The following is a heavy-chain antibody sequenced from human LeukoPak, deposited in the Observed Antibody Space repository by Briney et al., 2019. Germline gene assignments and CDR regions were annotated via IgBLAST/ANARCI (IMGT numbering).Heavy chain of an antibody. V-gene: IGHV3-30*18. D-gene: IGHD6-13*01. J-gene: IGHJ4*02. CDR2: ISYDGSNK. CDR1: GFTFSSYG. Sequence: GGSLRLSCAASGFTFSSYGMHWVRQAPGKGLEWVAVISYDGSNKYYADSVKGRFTISRDNSKNTLYLQMNSLRAEDTAVYYCAKDGVAAAGKGDFDYWGQGTLVTVSS. CDR3: AKDGVAAAGKGDFDY.